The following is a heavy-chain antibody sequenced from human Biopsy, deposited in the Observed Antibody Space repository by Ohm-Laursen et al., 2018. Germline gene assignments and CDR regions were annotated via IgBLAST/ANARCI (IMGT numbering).Heavy chain of an antibody. CDR1: GVSIARYY. D-gene: IGHD1-20*01. CDR2: IYYSGRP. V-gene: IGHV4-59*07. CDR3: ARVDRYNFDHYIMDA. J-gene: IGHJ6*02. Sequence: SDTLSLTSTVSGVSIARYYWTWFRQSPGQGLEWIAYIYYSGRPNYNPSLKGRVVISVDRSRNQFFLKLTSATAADTAIYYCARVDRYNFDHYIMDAWGRGTTVTVSS.